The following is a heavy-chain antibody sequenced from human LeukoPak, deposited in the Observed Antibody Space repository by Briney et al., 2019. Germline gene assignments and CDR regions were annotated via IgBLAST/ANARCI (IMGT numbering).Heavy chain of an antibody. CDR1: GGTFSSYA. V-gene: IGHV1-69*01. Sequence: SVKVSCKASGGTFSSYAISWVRQAPGQGLEWMGGVIPIFGTANYAQKFQGRVTITADESTSTAYMELSSLRSEDTAVYYCARNIVVVVAASLSPFDPWGQGTLVTVSS. J-gene: IGHJ5*02. CDR2: VIPIFGTA. CDR3: ARNIVVVVAASLSPFDP. D-gene: IGHD2-15*01.